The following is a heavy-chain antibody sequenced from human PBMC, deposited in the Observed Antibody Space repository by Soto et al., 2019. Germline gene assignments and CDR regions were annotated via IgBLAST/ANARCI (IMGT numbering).Heavy chain of an antibody. V-gene: IGHV1-3*01. Sequence: ASVKFSCRASGYPFSTYGMHWVRHAPGQSLEWMGWLNGGTGQTRDSQRLQDRVIIPRDTSASTGYMELSSLRSEETAVYYCARGKGMEENYFYYGLDIWGQGTTVTVSS. J-gene: IGHJ6*02. CDR3: ARGKGMEENYFYYGLDI. D-gene: IGHD1-1*01. CDR1: GYPFSTYG. CDR2: LNGGTGQT.